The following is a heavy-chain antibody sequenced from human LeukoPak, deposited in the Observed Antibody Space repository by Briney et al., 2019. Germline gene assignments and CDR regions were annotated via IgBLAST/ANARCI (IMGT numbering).Heavy chain of an antibody. Sequence: GGSLRLSCAASGFTFSSYWMSWVRQAPGKGLEWVANIKQDGSEKYYVDSVKGRFTISRDNAENSLYLQMNSLRAEDTAVYYCARVDYDVSTGYQNYFQYWGQGTLVTVSS. CDR2: IKQDGSEK. CDR3: ARVDYDVSTGYQNYFQY. D-gene: IGHD3-9*01. CDR1: GFTFSSYW. J-gene: IGHJ4*02. V-gene: IGHV3-7*01.